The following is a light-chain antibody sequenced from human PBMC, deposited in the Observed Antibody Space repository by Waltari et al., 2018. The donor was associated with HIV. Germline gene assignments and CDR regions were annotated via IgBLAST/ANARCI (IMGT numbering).Light chain of an antibody. CDR1: KLAGKF. J-gene: IGLJ2*01. Sequence: TQPPSVSVPSGQTASIPCSGEKLAGKFPCRYPKKPGQPPILLVYQGSRRPSGIPEGFAASKSANTAPLPIRGAQPLDEADYFCQAWDANHAVFGGGTTLTVL. CDR3: QAWDANHAV. V-gene: IGLV3-1*01. CDR2: QGS.